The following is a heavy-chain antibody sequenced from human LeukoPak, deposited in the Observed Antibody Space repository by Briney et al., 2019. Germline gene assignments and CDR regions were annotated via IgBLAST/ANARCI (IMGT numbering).Heavy chain of an antibody. CDR3: ATVTMGAEYFQH. CDR1: GYTLTELS. D-gene: IGHD2-2*01. CDR2: FDPEDGET. V-gene: IGHV1-24*01. J-gene: IGHJ1*01. Sequence: ASVKVSYKVSGYTLTELSMHWVRQAPGKGGEWMGGFDPEDGETIYAQKFQGRVIMTEDTSTDTAYMELSSLRSEDTAVYYCATVTMGAEYFQHWGQGTLVTVSS.